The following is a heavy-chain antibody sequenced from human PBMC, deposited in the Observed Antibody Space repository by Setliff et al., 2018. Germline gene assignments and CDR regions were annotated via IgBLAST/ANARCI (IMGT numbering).Heavy chain of an antibody. CDR3: ARALDYLDY. J-gene: IGHJ4*02. CDR1: GGTFSSYA. V-gene: IGHV1-69*06. Sequence: WASVKVSCKASGGTFSSYAISWVRQAPGQGLEWMGGIIPIFGTANYAQKFQGRVTMTADTSTSTVYMELSSLRSEDTAVYYCARALDYLDYWGQGTLVTVSS. CDR2: IIPIFGTA.